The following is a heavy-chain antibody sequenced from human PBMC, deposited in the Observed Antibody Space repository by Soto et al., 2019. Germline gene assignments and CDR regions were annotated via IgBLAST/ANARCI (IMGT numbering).Heavy chain of an antibody. CDR1: GVSISSFSISSNY. D-gene: IGHD3-10*01. Sequence: PSGTLSLTCTVSGVSISSFSISSNYWSWIRQPPGKGLEWIGAIQYNGNTNYSPSLKSRLTISIDTSKNKFSLHLSSVTAADTSVYYCARSHYIIDSFDYWGQGAMVTVSS. CDR3: ARSHYIIDSFDY. CDR2: IQYNGNT. J-gene: IGHJ4*02. V-gene: IGHV4-61*01.